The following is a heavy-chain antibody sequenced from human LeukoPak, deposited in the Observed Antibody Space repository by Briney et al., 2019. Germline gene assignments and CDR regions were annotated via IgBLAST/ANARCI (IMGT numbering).Heavy chain of an antibody. D-gene: IGHD6-19*01. J-gene: IGHJ4*02. V-gene: IGHV1-18*04. Sequence: ASVKVSCKASGYTFTSYGISWVRQAPGQGLEWMGWISAYNGNTNYAQRPQGRVTVTTDTSTSTAYMELRSLRSDDTAVYYCARELYSSGWYHFDYWGQGTLVTVSS. CDR2: ISAYNGNT. CDR3: ARELYSSGWYHFDY. CDR1: GYTFTSYG.